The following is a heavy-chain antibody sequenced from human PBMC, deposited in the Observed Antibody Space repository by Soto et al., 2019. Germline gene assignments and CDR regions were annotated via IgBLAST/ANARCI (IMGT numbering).Heavy chain of an antibody. CDR3: ARDYDLYYYDSSGPNWFDP. CDR1: GFTFSDYY. V-gene: IGHV3-11*01. J-gene: IGHJ5*02. D-gene: IGHD3-22*01. Sequence: GGSLRLSCAASGFTFSDYYMSWIRQAPGKGLEWVSYISSSGSTIYYADSVKGRFTISRDNAKNSLYLQMNSLRAEDTAVYYCARDYDLYYYDSSGPNWFDPWGQGTLVTVSS. CDR2: ISSSGSTI.